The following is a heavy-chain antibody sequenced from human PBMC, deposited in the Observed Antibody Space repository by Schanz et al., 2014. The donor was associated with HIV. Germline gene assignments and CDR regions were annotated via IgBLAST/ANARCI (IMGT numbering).Heavy chain of an antibody. J-gene: IGHJ6*02. CDR2: ITWNSITI. CDR3: IGDAFGSKDV. CDR1: GFTFDDYA. D-gene: IGHD3-3*01. Sequence: EVQLGESGGGLVQPGRSLRLSCAASGFTFDDYAMHWVRQVPGKGLEWVSGITWNSITIDYADSVKGRFTISRDNARNTVHLQMSSLRTDDTAVYHCIGDAFGSKDVWGQGTTVTVSS. V-gene: IGHV3-9*01.